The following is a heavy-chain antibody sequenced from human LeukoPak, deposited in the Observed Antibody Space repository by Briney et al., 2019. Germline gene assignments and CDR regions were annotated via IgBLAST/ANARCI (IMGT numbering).Heavy chain of an antibody. Sequence: PSQTLSLTCTVSGGSISSGGYYWSWIRQSPGKGLEWIVFMYYSGTTNYNPSLKSRFTISLGMSKNQFSLKLSSVTAADTAVYYCARLPMAVTPHVDYWGQGTLVTVSS. CDR1: GGSISSGGYY. D-gene: IGHD2-21*02. CDR3: ARLPMAVTPHVDY. CDR2: MYYSGTT. V-gene: IGHV4-61*08. J-gene: IGHJ4*02.